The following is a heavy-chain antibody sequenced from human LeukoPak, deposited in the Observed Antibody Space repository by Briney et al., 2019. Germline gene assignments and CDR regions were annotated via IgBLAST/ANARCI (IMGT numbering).Heavy chain of an antibody. CDR3: ATYSSAWPYFDY. Sequence: ASVKVSCKASGYTFTGYYMHWVRQAPGQGLEWMGWISPNSGDTNYAQKFQGRVTMTRDTSISTAYMELSRLRSDDTAVYYCATYSSAWPYFDYWGQGTLVSVSS. D-gene: IGHD6-19*01. CDR2: ISPNSGDT. V-gene: IGHV1-2*02. J-gene: IGHJ4*02. CDR1: GYTFTGYY.